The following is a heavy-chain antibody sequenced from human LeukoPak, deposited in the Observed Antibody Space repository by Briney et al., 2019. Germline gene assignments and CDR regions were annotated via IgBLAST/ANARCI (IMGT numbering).Heavy chain of an antibody. CDR1: GGSISSSSYY. D-gene: IGHD1-14*01. Sequence: KPSETLSLTCTVSGGSISSSSYYWGWIRQPPGKGLEWIGTIYYNGNTYYSPSLKSRVTISVDTSKNQFSLKLSSVTAADTAVYYCAREGRWAENTRTYFMDVWGKGTTVTVSS. CDR2: IYYNGNT. J-gene: IGHJ6*03. V-gene: IGHV4-39*07. CDR3: AREGRWAENTRTYFMDV.